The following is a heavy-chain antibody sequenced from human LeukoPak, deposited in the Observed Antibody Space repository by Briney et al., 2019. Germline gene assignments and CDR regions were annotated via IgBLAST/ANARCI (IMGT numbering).Heavy chain of an antibody. J-gene: IGHJ4*02. D-gene: IGHD3-3*01. CDR2: IKQDGSGK. CDR3: ARETYYDFWSGYPTYYFDY. Sequence: GGSLRLSCAASGFTFSSYWMSWVRQAPGKGLEWVANIKQDGSGKYYVDSVKGRFTISRDNAKNSLYLQMNSLRAEDTAVYYCARETYYDFWSGYPTYYFDYWGQGTLVTVSS. CDR1: GFTFSSYW. V-gene: IGHV3-7*01.